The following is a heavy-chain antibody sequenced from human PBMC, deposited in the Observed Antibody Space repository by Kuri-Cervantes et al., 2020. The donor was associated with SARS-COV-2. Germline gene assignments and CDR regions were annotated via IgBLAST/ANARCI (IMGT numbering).Heavy chain of an antibody. CDR1: GGSFSGYY. Sequence: SEPLSLTCAVYGGSFSGYYWSGIRQPPGKGLEWIGEINHSGSTNYNPSLKSRVTVSVDTSNNQFSLRLNSVTAADTAVYYCAKVANWGDRDAFDIWGQGTRVTVSS. J-gene: IGHJ3*02. D-gene: IGHD7-27*01. V-gene: IGHV4-34*01. CDR2: INHSGST. CDR3: AKVANWGDRDAFDI.